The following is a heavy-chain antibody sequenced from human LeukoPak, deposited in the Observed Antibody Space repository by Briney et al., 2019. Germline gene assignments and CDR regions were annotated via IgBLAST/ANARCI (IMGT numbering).Heavy chain of an antibody. CDR1: GFTFSDYW. CDR2: IKQDGSEK. J-gene: IGHJ4*02. CDR3: VRGRLTTDY. V-gene: IGHV3-7*05. D-gene: IGHD1-1*01. Sequence: GGSLRLSCAASGFTFSDYWMTWVRQSPGKGLEWVANIKQDGSEKNYVDSVKGRFTISRDNAKNSLYLQMNSLRAEDTAVYYCVRGRLTTDYWGQGTLVTVSS.